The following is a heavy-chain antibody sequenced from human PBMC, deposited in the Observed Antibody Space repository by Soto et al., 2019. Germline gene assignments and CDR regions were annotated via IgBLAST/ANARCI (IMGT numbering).Heavy chain of an antibody. J-gene: IGHJ4*02. D-gene: IGHD3-3*01. CDR1: GFTFISYS. V-gene: IGHV3-21*01. CDR3: ASGYDFWSGYPSGNFDY. CDR2: ISSSSSYI. Sequence: GGSLRLSCAASGFTFISYSMNWVRQAPGKGLEWVSSISSSSSYIYYADSVKGRFTISRDNAKNSLYLQMNSLRAEDTAVYYCASGYDFWSGYPSGNFDYWGQGTLVTVSS.